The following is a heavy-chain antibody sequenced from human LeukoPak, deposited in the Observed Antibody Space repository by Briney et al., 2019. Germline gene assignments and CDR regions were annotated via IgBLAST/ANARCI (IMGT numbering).Heavy chain of an antibody. CDR2: IYYSGST. CDR3: ARRPASSLNWFDP. V-gene: IGHV4-59*08. D-gene: IGHD2-15*01. J-gene: IGHJ5*02. Sequence: SETLSLTCTDSGGSISSYYWSWIRQPPGKGLEWIGYIYYSGSTNYNPSLKSRVTISVDTSKNQFSLKLSSVTAADTAVYYCARRPASSLNWFDPWGQGTLVTVSS. CDR1: GGSISSYY.